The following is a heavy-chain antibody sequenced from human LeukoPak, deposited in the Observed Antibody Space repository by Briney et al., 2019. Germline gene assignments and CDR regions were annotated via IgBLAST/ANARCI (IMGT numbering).Heavy chain of an antibody. Sequence: PGGSLRLSCAASGFTFRSYWMSWVRQAPGKGLEWVANINQDGSEKYYVDSVKGRFTISRDSAKKSLYLQMNSLRADDTAVYYCARDGGPFDSWGQGTLVTVSS. V-gene: IGHV3-7*01. CDR3: ARDGGPFDS. CDR2: INQDGSEK. CDR1: GFTFRSYW. D-gene: IGHD3-16*01. J-gene: IGHJ4*02.